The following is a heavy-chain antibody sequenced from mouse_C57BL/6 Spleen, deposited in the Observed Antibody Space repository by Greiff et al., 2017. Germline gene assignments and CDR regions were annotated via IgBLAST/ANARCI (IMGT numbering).Heavy chain of an antibody. CDR2: INPSNGGT. J-gene: IGHJ2*01. Sequence: VQLQQPGTELVKPGASVKLSCKASGYTFTSYWMHWVKQRPGQGLEWIGNINPSNGGTNYNEKFKSKATLTVDKSSSTAYMQLSSLTSEDSAVYYCARECYYGSNYFDYWGQGTTLTVSS. CDR1: GYTFTSYW. D-gene: IGHD1-1*01. CDR3: ARECYYGSNYFDY. V-gene: IGHV1-53*01.